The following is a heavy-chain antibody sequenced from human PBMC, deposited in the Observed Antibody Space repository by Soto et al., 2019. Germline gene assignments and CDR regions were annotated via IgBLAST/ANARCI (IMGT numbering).Heavy chain of an antibody. D-gene: IGHD6-19*01. CDR3: ATAHNSGWYFFDY. V-gene: IGHV1-69*06. CDR1: GGSFSTLG. J-gene: IGHJ4*02. Sequence: SVKVSCKASGGSFSTLGINWVRQAPGQGLEWMGGIIPLFGKARYAETSQGRVTITADTSTGTAYMEVSSLRSDDTAVFYCATAHNSGWYFFDYWGPGTLVTVPQ. CDR2: IIPLFGKA.